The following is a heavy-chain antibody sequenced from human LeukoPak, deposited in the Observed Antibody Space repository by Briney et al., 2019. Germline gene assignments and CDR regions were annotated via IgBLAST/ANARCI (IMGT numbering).Heavy chain of an antibody. CDR1: GFTFSSYD. CDR2: IGTAGDT. CDR3: ARGHNYGSSGYSYGMDV. Sequence: GGSLRLSCAASGFTFSSYDMHWVRQATGKGLEWVSAIGTAGDTYYPGSVKGRFTISRENAKHSLYLQMNSLRAGDTAVYYCARGHNYGSSGYSYGMDVWGQGTTVTVSS. D-gene: IGHD3-22*01. V-gene: IGHV3-13*01. J-gene: IGHJ6*02.